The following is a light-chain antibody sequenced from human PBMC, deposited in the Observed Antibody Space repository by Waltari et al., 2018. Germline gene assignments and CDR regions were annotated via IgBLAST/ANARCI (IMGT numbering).Light chain of an antibody. CDR3: QKYDRLPAT. Sequence: DIVLTQSPGTLSLSPGERGTLSCRASQSVSRFLAWYQQKPGQDPRLLIYGASTRATGIPDRFSGSGSVTDFSLTISRLEPEDFAVYYCQKYDRLPATFGQGTKVEIK. CDR2: GAS. V-gene: IGKV3-20*01. CDR1: QSVSRF. J-gene: IGKJ1*01.